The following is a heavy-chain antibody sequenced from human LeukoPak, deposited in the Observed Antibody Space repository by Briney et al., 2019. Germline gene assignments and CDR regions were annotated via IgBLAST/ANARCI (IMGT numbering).Heavy chain of an antibody. CDR1: GFTFTSSA. CDR2: IVVGSGNT. J-gene: IGHJ3*02. D-gene: IGHD3-22*01. Sequence: SVKVSCKAPGFTFTSSAVQWVRQARGQRLEWIGWIVVGSGNTNYAQKFQERVTITRDMSTSTAYMELSSLRSEDTAVYYCAADHDYYDSSGYYFWIWGQGTMVTVSS. V-gene: IGHV1-58*01. CDR3: AADHDYYDSSGYYFWI.